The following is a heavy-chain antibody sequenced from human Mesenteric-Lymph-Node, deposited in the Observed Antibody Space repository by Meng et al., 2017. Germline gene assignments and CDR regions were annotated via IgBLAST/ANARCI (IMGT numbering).Heavy chain of an antibody. CDR3: ASKRYCSGGSCYFDY. CDR2: ISSSGSTI. CDR1: GFTFSDYY. V-gene: IGHV3-11*04. Sequence: GGSLRLSCAASGFTFSDYYMSWIRQAPGKGLEWVSYISSSGSTIYYADSVKGRFTISRDNAKNSLYLQMNSLRAEDTAVYYCASKRYCSGGSCYFDYWGQGTLVTVSS. D-gene: IGHD2-15*01. J-gene: IGHJ4*02.